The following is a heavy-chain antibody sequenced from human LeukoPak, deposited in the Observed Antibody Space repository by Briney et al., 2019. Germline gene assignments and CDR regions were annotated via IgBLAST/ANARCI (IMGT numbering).Heavy chain of an antibody. J-gene: IGHJ6*02. Sequence: PGGSLRLSCAGSGFTFSSYAMHWVRQAPGKGLEWVSVIYSGGSTYYADSVKGRFTISRHNSKNTLYLQMNSLRAEDTAVYYCARDSRGYYYYGMDVWGQGTTVTVSS. CDR2: IYSGGST. V-gene: IGHV3-53*04. CDR3: ARDSRGYYYYGMDV. CDR1: GFTFSSYA.